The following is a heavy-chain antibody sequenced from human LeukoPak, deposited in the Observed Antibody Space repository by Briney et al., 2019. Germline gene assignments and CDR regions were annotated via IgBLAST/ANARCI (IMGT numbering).Heavy chain of an antibody. CDR3: ARAMGEYSSTRFDY. CDR2: ISSSSSYI. CDR1: GFTFSSYS. D-gene: IGHD6-6*01. J-gene: IGHJ4*02. V-gene: IGHV3-21*01. Sequence: GGSLRLSCAASGFTFSSYSMNWVRQAPGKGLEWVSSISSSSSYIYYADSVKGRFTISRDNAKNSLYLQMNNLRADDTAVYYCARAMGEYSSTRFDYWGQGTLVTVSS.